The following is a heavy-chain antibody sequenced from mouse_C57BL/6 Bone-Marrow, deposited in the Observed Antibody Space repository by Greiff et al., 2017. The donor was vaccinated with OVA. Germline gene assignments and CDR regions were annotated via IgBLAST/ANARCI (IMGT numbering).Heavy chain of an antibody. J-gene: IGHJ1*03. CDR2: IWSGGST. V-gene: IGHV2-2*01. D-gene: IGHD1-1*01. CDR1: GFSLTSYG. CDR3: DRNVKNYGGSYRGYFDD. Sequence: QVQLKESGPGLVQPSQCLSITCTVSGFSLTSYGVHWVRQSPGKGLEWMGVIWSGGSTAYNAAFIYRLSISKDNTKSQVFFTMNRLQADDTAIYSCDRNVKNYGGSYRGYFDDWGTGTTVTVSS.